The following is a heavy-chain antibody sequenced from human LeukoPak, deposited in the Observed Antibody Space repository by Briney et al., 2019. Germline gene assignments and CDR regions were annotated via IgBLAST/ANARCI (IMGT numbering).Heavy chain of an antibody. J-gene: IGHJ3*02. V-gene: IGHV4-4*07. Sequence: ASETLSLTCTVSGGSISSYYWSWIRQPAGKGLEWIGRIYTSGSTNYNPSLKSRVTMSVDTSKNQFSLKLSSVTAADTAVYYCASSGGATYYDFWSGYYREAFDIWGQGTMVTVSS. CDR2: IYTSGST. D-gene: IGHD3-3*01. CDR1: GGSISSYY. CDR3: ASSGGATYYDFWSGYYREAFDI.